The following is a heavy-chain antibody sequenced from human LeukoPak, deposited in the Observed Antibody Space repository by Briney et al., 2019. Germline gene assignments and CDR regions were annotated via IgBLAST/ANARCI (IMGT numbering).Heavy chain of an antibody. CDR1: GFTFSTFA. Sequence: HPGGSLRLSCAASGFTFSTFAMIWVRQPPGKGLEWVSYISSSSSPIYYADSVKGRFTISRDNAKNSLYLQMNSLRAEDTAVYYCARDGLYSGNYDTWGQGTLVTVSS. CDR2: ISSSSSPI. CDR3: ARDGLYSGNYDT. D-gene: IGHD1-26*01. V-gene: IGHV3-48*01. J-gene: IGHJ5*02.